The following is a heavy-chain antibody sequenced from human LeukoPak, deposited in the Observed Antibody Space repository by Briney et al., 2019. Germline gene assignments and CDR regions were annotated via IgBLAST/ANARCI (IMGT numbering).Heavy chain of an antibody. CDR1: GYTFTSYD. D-gene: IGHD6-19*01. V-gene: IGHV1-8*01. Sequence: GASVKVSCKASGYTFTSYDINWVRQATGQGLEWMGWMNPNSGNTGYAQKFQGRVTMTRNTSISTAYMELSSLRSEDTAVYYCAREESVVADTCDYWGQGTLVTVSS. CDR3: AREESVVADTCDY. J-gene: IGHJ4*02. CDR2: MNPNSGNT.